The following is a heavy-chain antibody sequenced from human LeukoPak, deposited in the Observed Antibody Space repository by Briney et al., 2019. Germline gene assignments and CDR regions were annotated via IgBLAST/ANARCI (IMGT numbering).Heavy chain of an antibody. CDR3: ARGPILWFGELFPNWFDP. V-gene: IGHV4-30-4*07. Sequence: PSKTLSLTCAVSGGSISSGGYSWSWIRQPPGKGLEWIGYIYYSGSTYYNPSLQSRVTISVDTSKNQFSLKLSSVTAADTAVYYCARGPILWFGELFPNWFDPWGQGTLVTVSS. CDR2: IYYSGST. J-gene: IGHJ5*02. CDR1: GGSISSGGYS. D-gene: IGHD3-10*01.